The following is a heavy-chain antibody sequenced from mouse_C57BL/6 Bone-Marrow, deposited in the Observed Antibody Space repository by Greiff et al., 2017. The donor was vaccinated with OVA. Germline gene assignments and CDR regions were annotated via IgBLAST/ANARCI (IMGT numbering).Heavy chain of an antibody. J-gene: IGHJ3*01. Sequence: VQLQQPGAELVKPGASVKMSCKASGYTFTSYWITWVKQRPGQGLEWIGDIYPGSGSTNYNEKFKSKATLTVDTSSSTAYMQHSSLTSEDSAVYYCARLDGYYLAWFAYWGQGTLVTVSA. V-gene: IGHV1-55*01. CDR1: GYTFTSYW. D-gene: IGHD2-12*01. CDR3: ARLDGYYLAWFAY. CDR2: IYPGSGST.